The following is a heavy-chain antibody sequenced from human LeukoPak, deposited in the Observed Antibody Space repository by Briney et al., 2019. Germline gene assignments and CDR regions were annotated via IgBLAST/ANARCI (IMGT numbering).Heavy chain of an antibody. CDR1: GFTFNIYW. CDR2: IYSDGSGT. D-gene: IGHD2-15*01. CDR3: ARDLGYSMDV. Sequence: GGSLRLSCAASGFTFNIYWMHWVRQAPGEGLVWVSRIYSDGSGTTYADSVKGRFTISIDNAKNTLYLQVNSVRAEDTAVYYCARDLGYSMDVWGKGTTVTVSS. J-gene: IGHJ6*04. V-gene: IGHV3-74*03.